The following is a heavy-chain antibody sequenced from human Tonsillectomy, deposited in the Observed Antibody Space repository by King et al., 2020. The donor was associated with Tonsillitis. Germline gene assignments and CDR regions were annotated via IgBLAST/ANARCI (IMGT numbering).Heavy chain of an antibody. CDR2: ISTYNGNT. CDR1: GYTFTTFG. J-gene: IGHJ4*02. V-gene: IGHV1-18*04. D-gene: IGHD4-17*01. Sequence: VQLVESEAEVKKPGASVKVSCKASGYTFTTFGISWVRQAPGQGLEWMGWISTYNGNTNYAQKLQGRVTMTTDTSTSTAYMELSSLTFDDTAVYYCARDAPDYSEYVGLGYWGQGTLVTVSS. CDR3: ARDAPDYSEYVGLGY.